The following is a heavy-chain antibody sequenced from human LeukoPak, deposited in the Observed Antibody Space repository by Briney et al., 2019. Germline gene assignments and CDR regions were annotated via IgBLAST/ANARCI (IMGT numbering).Heavy chain of an antibody. CDR1: GFTFNTYG. J-gene: IGHJ4*02. V-gene: IGHV3-30*18. CDR3: AKDSWYCSGGICYGIDY. Sequence: GGSLRLSCAASGFTFNTYGMHWVRQAPGKGLEWVAVISYDGSNKYYSDSVKGRFTVSRDNSKNTLYLQMNSLRAEDTAVYYCAKDSWYCSGGICYGIDYWGQGTLVTVSS. D-gene: IGHD2-15*01. CDR2: ISYDGSNK.